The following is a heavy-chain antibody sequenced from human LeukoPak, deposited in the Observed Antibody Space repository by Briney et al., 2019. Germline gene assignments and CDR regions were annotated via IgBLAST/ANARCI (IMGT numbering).Heavy chain of an antibody. Sequence: ASVKVSCKASGYTFTSYGISWVRQAPGQGLEWMGWISTYNGNTNYAQKLQGRVTMTTDTSTSIAYMELRSLRPDDTAVYYCARRVRSVLGGPGLYYYYMDVWGEGTTVTISS. CDR1: GYTFTSYG. D-gene: IGHD3-10*01. J-gene: IGHJ6*03. V-gene: IGHV1-18*01. CDR2: ISTYNGNT. CDR3: ARRVRSVLGGPGLYYYYMDV.